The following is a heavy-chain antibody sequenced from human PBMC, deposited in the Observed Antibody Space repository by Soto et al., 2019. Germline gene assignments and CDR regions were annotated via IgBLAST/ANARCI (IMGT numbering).Heavy chain of an antibody. D-gene: IGHD2-2*01. CDR2: IYPGDSDT. CDR1: GYSFTSYW. J-gene: IGHJ6*02. CDR3: ARHGSDIVVVPAADYYYYGMDV. Sequence: GESLKISCKGSGYSFTSYWIGWVRQMPGKGLGWMGIIYPGDSDTRYSPSFQGQVTISADKSISTAYLQWSSLKASDTAMYYCARHGSDIVVVPAADYYYYGMDVWGQGTTVTVSS. V-gene: IGHV5-51*01.